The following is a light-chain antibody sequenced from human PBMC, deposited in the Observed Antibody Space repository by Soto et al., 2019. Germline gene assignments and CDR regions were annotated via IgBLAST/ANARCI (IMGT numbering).Light chain of an antibody. V-gene: IGKV3D-20*01. J-gene: IGKJ1*01. CDR3: QQYVSSPPT. Sequence: EIVLTQSPATLSLSPGERAALXWGASQSVSSNYLAGYQQKPGLAPRLLIYDASRRATGIPDRFSGSGSGTDFTLTINRLEPEDFAVYYCQQYVSSPPTFGQGTKVDIK. CDR1: QSVSSNY. CDR2: DAS.